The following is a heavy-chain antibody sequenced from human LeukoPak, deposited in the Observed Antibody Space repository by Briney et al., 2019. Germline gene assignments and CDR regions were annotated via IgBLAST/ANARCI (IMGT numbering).Heavy chain of an antibody. D-gene: IGHD3-22*01. CDR3: ARGYYDSSGYYVALDI. V-gene: IGHV1-8*01. J-gene: IGHJ3*02. Sequence: ASVKVSCKASGYTFTSYDINWVRQATGQGLEWMGWMNPNSGNTGYAQKFQGRVTMTRNTSISTAYMELSSLRSEDTAVYYCARGYYDSSGYYVALDIWGQGTMVTVSS. CDR1: GYTFTSYD. CDR2: MNPNSGNT.